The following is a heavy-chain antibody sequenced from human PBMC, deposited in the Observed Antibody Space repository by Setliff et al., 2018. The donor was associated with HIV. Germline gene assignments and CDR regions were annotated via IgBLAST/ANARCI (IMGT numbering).Heavy chain of an antibody. Sequence: SETLSLTCAIYGGSFSGNYWSWIRQPPGKGLEWIGEINYSGTTNHNPFLKSRVTISVDTSKKQFSLKLNSVTAADSAIYYCAATYCRGGGRDCPQMYDYWGQGPLVTVS. CDR3: AATYCRGGGRDCPQMYDY. D-gene: IGHD2-15*01. J-gene: IGHJ4*02. CDR2: INYSGTT. CDR1: GGSFSGNY. V-gene: IGHV4-34*01.